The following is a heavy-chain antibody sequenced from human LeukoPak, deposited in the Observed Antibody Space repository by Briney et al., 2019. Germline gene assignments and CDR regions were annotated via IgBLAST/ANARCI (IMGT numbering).Heavy chain of an antibody. CDR3: ATDLGLHSGNRFDY. J-gene: IGHJ4*02. CDR1: GYTLTELS. D-gene: IGHD5-24*01. V-gene: IGHV1-24*01. CDR2: FDPEDGGT. Sequence: GASVKLSCKVSGYTLTELSMHWVRQAPGKGLEWLGGFDPEDGGTIYAQKFQGRVTMTEDTSTDTAYMELSSLTSEETAVYYCATDLGLHSGNRFDYWGQGTLVTVSS.